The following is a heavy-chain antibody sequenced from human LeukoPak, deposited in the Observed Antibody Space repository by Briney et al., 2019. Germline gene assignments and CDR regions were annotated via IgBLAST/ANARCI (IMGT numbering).Heavy chain of an antibody. V-gene: IGHV4-4*02. D-gene: IGHD6-13*01. Sequence: SETLSLTCGVSGGSITSINWWNWVRQPPGKGLEWIGETHHNGNTNYNPSLKSRVTISVDTSKNQFSLKLSSVTAADTAVYYCAIEASGIAAAGNNDAFDIWGQGTMVTVS. CDR2: THHNGNT. CDR1: GGSITSINW. J-gene: IGHJ3*02. CDR3: AIEASGIAAAGNNDAFDI.